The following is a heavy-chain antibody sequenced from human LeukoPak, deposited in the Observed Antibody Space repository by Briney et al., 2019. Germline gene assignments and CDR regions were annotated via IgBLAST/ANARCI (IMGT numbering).Heavy chain of an antibody. Sequence: SETLSLTCAVYGGSFSGYYWSWIRQPPGKGLEWIGEINHSGSTNYNPSLKSRVTISVDTSKNQFSLKLSSVTAADTAVYYCARGNIVVVVAATTANQRSGLFDYWGQGTLVTVSS. D-gene: IGHD2-15*01. CDR2: INHSGST. CDR3: ARGNIVVVVAATTANQRSGLFDY. V-gene: IGHV4-34*01. J-gene: IGHJ4*02. CDR1: GGSFSGYY.